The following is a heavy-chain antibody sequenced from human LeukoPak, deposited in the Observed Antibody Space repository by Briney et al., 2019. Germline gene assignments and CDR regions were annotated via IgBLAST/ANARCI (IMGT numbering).Heavy chain of an antibody. CDR1: GLNFDDSA. V-gene: IGHV3-43*02. J-gene: IGHJ4*02. Sequence: GGSLRLSCVASGLNFDDSAMHWVRQAPGKGLEWVSLISADGGSTFSADSVKGRFSISRDNSKNSLYLQMNSLRSEDTAMYYCAKESGKSDYWGRGTLVAVSS. CDR3: AKESGKSDY. CDR2: ISADGGST.